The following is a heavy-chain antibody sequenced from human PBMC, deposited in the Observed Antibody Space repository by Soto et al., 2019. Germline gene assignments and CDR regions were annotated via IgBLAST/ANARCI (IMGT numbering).Heavy chain of an antibody. CDR3: VHRHYDLGKYGLDV. J-gene: IGHJ6*02. V-gene: IGHV2-5*02. CDR1: GFSLSTVGVG. Sequence: KESGPTLVKPTQTLTLTCTFSGFSLSTVGVGVGWIRQPPGKSLEWLALFYWDDNRRYSPSLQSRLTLTKDASKNQVVRTMTNMDPVDTAPYYCVHRHYDLGKYGLDVWGQGITVTVSS. D-gene: IGHD3-3*01. CDR2: FYWDDNR.